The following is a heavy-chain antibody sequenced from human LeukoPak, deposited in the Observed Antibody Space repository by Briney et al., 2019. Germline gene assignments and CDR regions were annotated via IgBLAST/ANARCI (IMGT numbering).Heavy chain of an antibody. J-gene: IGHJ3*02. D-gene: IGHD1-26*01. Sequence: ASVKVSCKASGYTFTGYYMHWVRQAPGQGLEWVGWINPNSGGKNYAQKFQGRVTMTRDTSISTAYMELSRLRSDDTAVYYCARVMYSGSYAPQAFDIWGQGTMVAVSS. V-gene: IGHV1-2*02. CDR2: INPNSGGK. CDR1: GYTFTGYY. CDR3: ARVMYSGSYAPQAFDI.